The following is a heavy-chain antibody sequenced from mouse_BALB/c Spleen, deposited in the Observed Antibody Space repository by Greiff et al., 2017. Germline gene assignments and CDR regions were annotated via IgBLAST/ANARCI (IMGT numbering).Heavy chain of an antibody. CDR3: ARRAYYGSTYAMDY. CDR2: ISYSGST. D-gene: IGHD1-1*01. V-gene: IGHV3-8*02. Sequence: EVKLMESGPSLVKPSQTLSLTCSVTGDSITSGYWNWIRKFPGNKLEYMGYISYSGSTYYNPSLKSRISITRDTSKNQYYLQLNSVTTEDTATYYCARRAYYGSTYAMDYWGRGTSVTVSS. CDR1: GDSITSGY. J-gene: IGHJ4*01.